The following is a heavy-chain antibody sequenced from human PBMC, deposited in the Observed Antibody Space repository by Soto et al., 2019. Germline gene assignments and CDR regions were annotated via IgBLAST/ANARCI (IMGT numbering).Heavy chain of an antibody. V-gene: IGHV3-7*01. D-gene: IGHD6-13*01. Sequence: EVQLVESGGGLVQPGGSLRLSCAASGFTFSSYWMSWVRQAPGKGLEWVANIKQDGSEKYYVDSVKGRFTISRDNAKNSLYLQMNSLRAEDTAVEYCARVKSSSSWYYTLGYYYYYMDVWGKGTTVTVSS. CDR1: GFTFSSYW. CDR3: ARVKSSSSWYYTLGYYYYYMDV. CDR2: IKQDGSEK. J-gene: IGHJ6*03.